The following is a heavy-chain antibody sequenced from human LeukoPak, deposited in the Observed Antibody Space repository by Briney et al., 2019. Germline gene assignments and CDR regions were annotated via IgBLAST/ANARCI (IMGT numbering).Heavy chain of an antibody. CDR3: ARDAHILTGYPRGWLAD. CDR1: GYTFTDYH. V-gene: IGHV1-2*02. J-gene: IGHJ4*02. Sequence: ASVKVSCKASGYTFTDYHMHWVRQAPGQGLEWMGWINPNSGGTNYAQKFQGRVTMTRDTSISTAYMELSRLRSDDTAVYYCARDAHILTGYPRGWLADWGQGTLVTVSS. D-gene: IGHD3-9*01. CDR2: INPNSGGT.